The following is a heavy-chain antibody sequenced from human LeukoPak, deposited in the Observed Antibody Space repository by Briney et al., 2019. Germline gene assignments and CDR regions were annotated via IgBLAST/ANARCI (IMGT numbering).Heavy chain of an antibody. D-gene: IGHD3-9*01. J-gene: IGHJ5*02. CDR1: GFTFSSHG. Sequence: PGGSLRLSCAASGFTFSSHGINWVRQAPGKGLEWVSGISPSGSISYYADSVKGRFTISRDNSKNTVSLQMNSLRAEDTALYDCARDLDWGAFDAWGQGTLVTVSS. CDR3: ARDLDWGAFDA. V-gene: IGHV3-23*01. CDR2: ISPSGSIS.